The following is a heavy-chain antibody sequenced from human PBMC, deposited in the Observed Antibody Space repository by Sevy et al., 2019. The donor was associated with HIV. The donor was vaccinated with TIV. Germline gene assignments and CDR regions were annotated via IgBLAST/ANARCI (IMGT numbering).Heavy chain of an antibody. V-gene: IGHV1-2*02. J-gene: IGHJ6*02. CDR1: GYTFSGYY. CDR2: INPNSGVT. CDR3: VRDRTTRNFDALTGSLRYFDLDV. Sequence: ASVKVSCKASGYTFSGYYIHWVRQAPGQGLEWMGWINPNSGVTDYAPKFQGRVTLTAETSINTAYVEVARLTSDDTALYFCVRDRTTRNFDALTGSLRYFDLDVWGQGTTVIVSS. D-gene: IGHD3-9*01.